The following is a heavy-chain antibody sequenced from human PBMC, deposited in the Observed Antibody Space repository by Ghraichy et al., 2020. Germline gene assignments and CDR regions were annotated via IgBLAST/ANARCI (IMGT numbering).Heavy chain of an antibody. J-gene: IGHJ4*02. Sequence: SETLSLTCTVSGASTSLNYWTWIRQPPGKGLDWIGYVYYSGTTNYNPSLKSRVTISMDTSKKQFSLKLESVTAADTAVYYCARLRNTYYYVLDYWGQGSMVTVSS. CDR2: VYYSGTT. V-gene: IGHV4-59*08. CDR1: GASTSLNY. CDR3: ARLRNTYYYVLDY. D-gene: IGHD3-22*01.